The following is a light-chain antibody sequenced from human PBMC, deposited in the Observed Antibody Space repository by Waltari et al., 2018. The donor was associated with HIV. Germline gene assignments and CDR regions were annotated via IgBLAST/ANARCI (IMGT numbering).Light chain of an antibody. CDR3: AAWDDSLNGHVV. CDR2: SNN. J-gene: IGLJ2*01. V-gene: IGLV1-44*01. Sequence: QSVLTQPPSASGTPGQRVTIHCSGSRSNIGSNTVNWYQQLPGTAPKLLIHSNNQRPSGVPDRFSGSKSGTSASLAISGLQSEDEADYYCAAWDDSLNGHVVFGGGTKLTVL. CDR1: RSNIGSNT.